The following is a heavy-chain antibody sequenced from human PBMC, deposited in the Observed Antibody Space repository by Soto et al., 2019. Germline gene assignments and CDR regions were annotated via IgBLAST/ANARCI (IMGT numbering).Heavy chain of an antibody. Sequence: QVQLQESGPGLVKPSETLFLTCTVSGGSISSYYWSWIRQPPGKGLEWIGYIYYSGSTNYNPSLKSRVTISVDTSKNQFSLKLSSVTAADTAVYYCARDLKGYRQNYGMDVWGQGTTVTVSS. CDR3: ARDLKGYRQNYGMDV. J-gene: IGHJ6*02. CDR1: GGSISSYY. V-gene: IGHV4-59*01. D-gene: IGHD1-1*01. CDR2: IYYSGST.